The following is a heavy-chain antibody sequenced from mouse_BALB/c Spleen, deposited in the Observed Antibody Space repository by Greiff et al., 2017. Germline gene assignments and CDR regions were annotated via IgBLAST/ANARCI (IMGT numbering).Heavy chain of an antibody. V-gene: IGHV6-6*02. CDR1: GFTFSNYW. D-gene: IGHD1-1*01. CDR3: TRALYATDAMDY. J-gene: IGHJ4*01. Sequence: EVQLVESGGGLVQPGGSMKLSCVASGFTFSNYWMNWVRQSPEKGLEWVAEIRLKSNNYATHYAESVKGRFTISRDDSKSSVYLHMNNLRAEDTGIYYYTRALYATDAMDYWGQGTSVTVSS. CDR2: IRLKSNNYAT.